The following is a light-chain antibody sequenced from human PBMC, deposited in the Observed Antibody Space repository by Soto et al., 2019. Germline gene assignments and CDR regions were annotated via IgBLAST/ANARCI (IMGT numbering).Light chain of an antibody. V-gene: IGKV1-9*01. CDR3: QQYENLPT. CDR1: QAISSY. CDR2: GAS. J-gene: IGKJ5*01. Sequence: DIQLTQSPSFLSASVGDRVTITCRASQAISSYLAWYQQKPGKPPKLLIYGASTLQSDVPSRFSGSGSGTDITFTISRLQPEDIAAYYCQQYENLPTFGQGTRLEIK.